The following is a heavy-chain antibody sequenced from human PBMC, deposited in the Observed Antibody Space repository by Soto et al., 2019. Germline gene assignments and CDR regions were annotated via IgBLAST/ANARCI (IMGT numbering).Heavy chain of an antibody. CDR3: AFTYYYDSSGLQAFDY. V-gene: IGHV3-23*01. CDR2: ISGSGGST. J-gene: IGHJ4*02. CDR1: GFTFSSYA. D-gene: IGHD3-22*01. Sequence: GGSLRLSCAASGFTFSSYAMSWVRQAPGKGLEWVSAISGSGGSTYYADSVKGRFTISRDNSKNTLYLQMNSLRAEDTAVYYCAFTYYYDSSGLQAFDYWGQGTLVTVSS.